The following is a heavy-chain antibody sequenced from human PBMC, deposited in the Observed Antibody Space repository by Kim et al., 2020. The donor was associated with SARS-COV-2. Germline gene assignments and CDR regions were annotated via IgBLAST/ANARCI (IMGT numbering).Heavy chain of an antibody. V-gene: IGHV5-10-1*01. CDR2: IDPSDSYT. J-gene: IGHJ4*02. CDR1: GYSFTSYW. Sequence: GESLKISCKGSGYSFTSYWISWVRQMPGKGLEWMGRIDPSDSYTNYSPSFQGHVTISADKSISTAYLQWSSLKASDTAMYYCARQVPSYGSGSYLFDYWGQGTLVTVSS. D-gene: IGHD3-10*01. CDR3: ARQVPSYGSGSYLFDY.